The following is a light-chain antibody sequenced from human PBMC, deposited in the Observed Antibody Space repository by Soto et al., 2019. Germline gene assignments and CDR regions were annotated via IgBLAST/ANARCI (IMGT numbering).Light chain of an antibody. CDR2: GNS. J-gene: IGLJ1*01. CDR3: QSFDSSLSGWV. V-gene: IGLV1-40*01. CDR1: SSNIGAGYD. Sequence: QLVLTQPPSVSGAPGQRVTISCTGSSSNIGAGYDVHWYQQLPGTAPKLLIYGNSNRPSGVPDRFSGSESATSASLAITGLQAEDEADYYCQSFDSSLSGWVFGTGTKLTVL.